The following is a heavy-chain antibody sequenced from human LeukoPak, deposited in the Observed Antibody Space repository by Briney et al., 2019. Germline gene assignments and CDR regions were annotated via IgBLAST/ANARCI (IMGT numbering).Heavy chain of an antibody. V-gene: IGHV1-46*01. Sequence: ASVKVSCKASGYTFTSYYMHWVRQAPGQGLEWMGIINPSGGSTSYAQKFQGRVTMTRDTSISTAYMELSRLRSDDTAVYYCARDGRWDCSSTSCLDYYYYGMDVWGQGTTVTVSS. CDR1: GYTFTSYY. J-gene: IGHJ6*02. CDR3: ARDGRWDCSSTSCLDYYYYGMDV. D-gene: IGHD2-2*01. CDR2: INPSGGST.